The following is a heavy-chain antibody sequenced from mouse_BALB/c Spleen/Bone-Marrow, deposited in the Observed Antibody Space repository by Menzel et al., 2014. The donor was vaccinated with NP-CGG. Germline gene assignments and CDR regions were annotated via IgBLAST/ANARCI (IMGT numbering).Heavy chain of an antibody. CDR2: IWAGGST. J-gene: IGHJ2*01. Sequence: VQLQQSGPGLVSPSQSLSITCTVSGFSLTSYGVHWVRQPPGKGLEWLGVIWAGGSTNYNSALMSRLNIRKDNSKSXVFLKVNSLQADDTAMYYCARGDTLRGYYFDYWGQGTTLTVSS. CDR1: GFSLTSYG. D-gene: IGHD1-1*01. CDR3: ARGDTLRGYYFDY. V-gene: IGHV2-9*02.